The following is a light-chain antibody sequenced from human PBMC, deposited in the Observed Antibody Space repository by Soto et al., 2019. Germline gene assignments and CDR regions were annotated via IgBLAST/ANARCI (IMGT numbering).Light chain of an antibody. Sequence: DIQMTQSPSTLSASIGDRVTITCRASQSINNWLAWYQQKPGKAPKVLIYKASSLESGVPSRFSGSESGTEFTLAINSLQPDDFATYYCQQYDTYPFTFGPGTEVDIK. CDR3: QQYDTYPFT. CDR2: KAS. J-gene: IGKJ3*01. V-gene: IGKV1-5*03. CDR1: QSINNW.